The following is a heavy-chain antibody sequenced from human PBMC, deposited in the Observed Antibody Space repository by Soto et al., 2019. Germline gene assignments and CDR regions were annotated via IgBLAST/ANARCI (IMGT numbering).Heavy chain of an antibody. CDR3: ARVVPGAEAWFGP. V-gene: IGHV1-18*01. CDR2: ISVYNGNT. Sequence: QVQLVQSETEVKKPGASIKVSCKASGYSFATSGMTWVRQAPGQGLAWMGWISVYNGNTNYDQKLQDRVTMTTDTSTNTAYLEVRNLRSDDTAVYYCARVVPGAEAWFGPWGQGTLVTVSS. CDR1: GYSFATSG. D-gene: IGHD2-2*01. J-gene: IGHJ5*02.